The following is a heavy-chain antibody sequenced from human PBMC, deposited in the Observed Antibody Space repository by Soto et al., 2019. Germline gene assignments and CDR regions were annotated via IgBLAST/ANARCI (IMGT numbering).Heavy chain of an antibody. Sequence: EVQLVESGGGLVQPGGSLRLSCAASGFTVSSFYMTWVRQAPGKGLHWVAVISSGGSTYYADSVKGRFTISRDNSKNTLYLEMNSLRAEDTAVYYCARDTFGGAYDFLHGGQGTLVTVSS. CDR1: GFTVSSFY. J-gene: IGHJ4*02. V-gene: IGHV3-66*01. D-gene: IGHD3-3*01. CDR3: ARDTFGGAYDFLH. CDR2: ISSGGST.